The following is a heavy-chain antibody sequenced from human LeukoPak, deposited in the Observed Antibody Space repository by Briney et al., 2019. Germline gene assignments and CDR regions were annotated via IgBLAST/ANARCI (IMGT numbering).Heavy chain of an antibody. CDR1: GFTFSSYA. Sequence: GGPLRLSCAASGFTFSSYAMHWVRQAPGKGLEWVAVISYDGSNKYYADSVKGRFTISRDNSKNTLYLQMNSLRAEDTAVYYCAREPDYGDYYYGMDVWGQGTTVTVSS. V-gene: IGHV3-30*04. CDR2: ISYDGSNK. CDR3: AREPDYGDYYYGMDV. D-gene: IGHD4-17*01. J-gene: IGHJ6*02.